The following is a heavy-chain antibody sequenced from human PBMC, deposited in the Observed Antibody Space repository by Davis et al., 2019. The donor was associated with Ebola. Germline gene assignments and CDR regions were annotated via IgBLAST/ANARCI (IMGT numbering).Heavy chain of an antibody. D-gene: IGHD2/OR15-2a*01. V-gene: IGHV1-3*01. CDR1: GYTFTSYA. Sequence: ASVKVSCKASGYTFTSYAMYWVRQAPGQRLEWMGWINAGNGNTKYSQKFQGRVTITRDTSASTAYMELSSLRFEDTAVYYCARGPGKYSYYYGMDVWGQGTTVTVSS. CDR3: ARGPGKYSYYYGMDV. J-gene: IGHJ6*02. CDR2: INAGNGNT.